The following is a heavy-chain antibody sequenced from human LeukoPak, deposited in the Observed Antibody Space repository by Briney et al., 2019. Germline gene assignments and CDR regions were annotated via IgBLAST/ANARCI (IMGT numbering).Heavy chain of an antibody. CDR2: ISAFNGDT. CDR1: GYTFSSYG. CDR3: ARERYSSGPRSMDV. J-gene: IGHJ6*04. V-gene: IGHV1-18*01. Sequence: ASVKVSCKASGYTFSSYGFSWVRQAPGQGLEWMGWISAFNGDTNYAQKFQGRVTMTTETSTSIAFMEVRSLSSDDTAVYYCARERYSSGPRSMDVWGKGTTVTVSA. D-gene: IGHD6-25*01.